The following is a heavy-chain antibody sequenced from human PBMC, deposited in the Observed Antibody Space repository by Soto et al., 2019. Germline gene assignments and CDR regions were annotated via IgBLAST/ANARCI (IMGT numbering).Heavy chain of an antibody. J-gene: IGHJ3*01. CDR3: ARRYGSVLGDFDF. CDR1: GGSISSSSYY. D-gene: IGHD3-10*01. CDR2: IYYRGST. V-gene: IGHV4-39*01. Sequence: QLRLQESGPGLVKPSETLSLTCSVSGGSISSSSYYWAWIRQPPGKGLEWIGTIYYRGSTYYNPSLKSRVTISADTSKNQFSLRLSSVTAADTAMYYCARRYGSVLGDFDFWGQGTMVTVSS.